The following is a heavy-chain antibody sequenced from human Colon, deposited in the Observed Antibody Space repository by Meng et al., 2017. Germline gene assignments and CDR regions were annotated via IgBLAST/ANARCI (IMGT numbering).Heavy chain of an antibody. D-gene: IGHD2-8*01. Sequence: QVQLVESGGGVVQPGRSLRLSCTASGFTFSSYAMHWVRQAPGQGLDWVAVIWSDGSGTDYADSAKGRFTISRDNSKNTLYLQMNSLRAEDTAVFYCVGQWDFWGQGMLVTVSS. V-gene: IGHV3-33*01. J-gene: IGHJ4*01. CDR2: IWSDGSGT. CDR1: GFTFSSYA. CDR3: VGQWDF.